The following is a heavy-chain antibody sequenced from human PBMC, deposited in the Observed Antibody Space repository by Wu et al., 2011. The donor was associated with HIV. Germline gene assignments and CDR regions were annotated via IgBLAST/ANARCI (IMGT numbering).Heavy chain of an antibody. V-gene: IGHV1-46*01. CDR2: INPSGGST. Sequence: QVQLVQSGAEVKKPGSSVKVSCKASGYTFTSYYMHWVRQAPGQGLEWMGIINPSGGSTSYAQKFQGRVTMTRDTSTSTAYMELSSLRSEDTAVYYCAVPAYSGDYYGMDVWGQGTTVTVSS. CDR1: GYTFTSYY. J-gene: IGHJ6*02. CDR3: AVPAYSGDYYGMDV. D-gene: IGHD6-25*01.